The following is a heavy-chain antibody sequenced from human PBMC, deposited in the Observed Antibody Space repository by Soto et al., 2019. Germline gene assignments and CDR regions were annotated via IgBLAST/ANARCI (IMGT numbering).Heavy chain of an antibody. V-gene: IGHV3-66*01. J-gene: IGHJ5*02. CDR3: ARMGDSSGYSGWFDP. Sequence: EVQLVESGGGLVQPGGSLRLSCAASGFTVSSNYMSWVRQAPGKGLEWVSVIYSGGSTYYADSVKGRFTISRDNSKNTLYLQMNSLRAEDTAVYYYARMGDSSGYSGWFDPWGQGTLVTVSS. D-gene: IGHD3-22*01. CDR1: GFTVSSNY. CDR2: IYSGGST.